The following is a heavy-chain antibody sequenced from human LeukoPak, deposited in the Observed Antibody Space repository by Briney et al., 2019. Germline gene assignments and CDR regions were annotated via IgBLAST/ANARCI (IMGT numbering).Heavy chain of an antibody. D-gene: IGHD2-15*01. CDR1: GYTFTVYY. V-gene: IGHV1-2*02. Sequence: ASVNVSCTASGYTFTVYYMHWVRQAPGQGLEWMVWINPNSGGANYAQKFQGRVTMTRDTSISTAYMELSRLRSDDTAVYYCARTRGYCSGGSCQNTNYYYYGMDVWGQGTTVTVSS. CDR3: ARTRGYCSGGSCQNTNYYYYGMDV. J-gene: IGHJ6*02. CDR2: INPNSGGA.